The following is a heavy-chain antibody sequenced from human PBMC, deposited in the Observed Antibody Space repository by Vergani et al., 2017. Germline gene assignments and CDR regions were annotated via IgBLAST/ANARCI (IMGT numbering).Heavy chain of an antibody. J-gene: IGHJ5*01. V-gene: IGHV3-74*03. D-gene: IGHD3-9*01. CDR3: ARARXIETCYMSNWLDS. CDR2: IKSDGSIT. Sequence: DVHLAESGGGLFQPGGSLRLSCSASGFSFNSYWMHWVRQVPGKGLLWVSRIKSDGSITAYADSVKGRFTISRDNAQNTLYLQMNSLRVEDTGVYYCARARXIETCYMSNWLDSWGQGTLVTVSS. CDR1: GFSFNSYW.